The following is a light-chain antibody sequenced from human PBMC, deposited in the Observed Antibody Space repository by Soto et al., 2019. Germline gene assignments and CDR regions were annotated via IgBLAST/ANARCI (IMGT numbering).Light chain of an antibody. Sequence: QSVLTQPPSASGTPGQRVTISCSGSSSNIGSNYVYWYQQLPGTAPKLLIYRNNQRPSGVPDRFSGSKSGTSASLAISGLRSDDEADYYCAAWDDSLSGPHVVFGGGTKLTVL. CDR3: AAWDDSLSGPHVV. J-gene: IGLJ2*01. CDR1: SSNIGSNY. CDR2: RNN. V-gene: IGLV1-47*01.